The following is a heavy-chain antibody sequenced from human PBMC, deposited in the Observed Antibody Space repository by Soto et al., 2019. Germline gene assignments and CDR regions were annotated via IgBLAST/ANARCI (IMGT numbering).Heavy chain of an antibody. CDR1: GGSIRSGDYY. CDR2: IYYSGST. Sequence: QVQLQESGPGLVKPSQTLSLTCTVSGGSIRSGDYYWSWIRQPPGKGLEWIGYIYYSGSTYYNPSLKSRVTISVDTSKNQFSLKLSSVTAADTAVYYCARVASVLRYFDRLYAFDIWGQGTMVTVSS. V-gene: IGHV4-30-4*01. D-gene: IGHD3-9*01. CDR3: ARVASVLRYFDRLYAFDI. J-gene: IGHJ3*02.